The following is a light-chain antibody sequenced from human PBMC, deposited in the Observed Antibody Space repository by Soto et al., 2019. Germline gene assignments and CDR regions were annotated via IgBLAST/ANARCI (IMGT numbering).Light chain of an antibody. CDR2: EVS. V-gene: IGLV2-14*01. CDR1: SSDVGGFNH. CDR3: SSFTTSNTWV. Sequence: QSVLPQPASVSGSPGQSITISCTGTSSDVGGFNHVSWYQHYPGEAPKLLIYEVSNRPSGVSSRFSGSKSGNTASLTISGLQADDEGDYYCSSFTTSNTWVFGGGTKLTVL. J-gene: IGLJ3*02.